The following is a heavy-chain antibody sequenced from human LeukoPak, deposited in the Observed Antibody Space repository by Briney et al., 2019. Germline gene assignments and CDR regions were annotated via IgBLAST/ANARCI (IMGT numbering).Heavy chain of an antibody. CDR2: ISYDGSDE. V-gene: IGHV3-30*04. CDR1: GFTFSTYA. D-gene: IGHD3-9*01. J-gene: IGHJ4*02. CDR3: ARGGQTYYDTLTLVPFDY. Sequence: PGGSLRLSCAASGFTFSTYAMHWVRQAPGKGLEWVAVISYDGSDEYYADSVKGRFTISRDNSKNTLYLQMNSLRAEETALYYCARGGQTYYDTLTLVPFDYWGLGTLVTVSS.